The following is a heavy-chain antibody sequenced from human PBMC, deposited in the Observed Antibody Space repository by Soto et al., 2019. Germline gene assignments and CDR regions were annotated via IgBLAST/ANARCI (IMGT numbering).Heavy chain of an antibody. V-gene: IGHV3-30*18. CDR2: ISYHGRDK. Sequence: QVQLVESGGGVVQPGRSLRLSCAASGFTFSNYGMHWVHQAPGKGLEWVAVISYHGRDKYYADSVKGRFTISRDNSKNTLYLEMNSLRAEDTAVYYCAKDHLMTTVTTVGYWGQGTLVTVSS. CDR3: AKDHLMTTVTTVGY. CDR1: GFTFSNYG. J-gene: IGHJ4*02. D-gene: IGHD4-17*01.